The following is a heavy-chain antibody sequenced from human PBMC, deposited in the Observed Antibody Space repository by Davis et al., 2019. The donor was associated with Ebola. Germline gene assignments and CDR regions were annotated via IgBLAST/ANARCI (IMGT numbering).Heavy chain of an antibody. D-gene: IGHD5-12*01. Sequence: AASVKVSCKASGGTFSSYAISWVRQAPGQGLEWMGGIIPIFGTANYAQKFQGRVTITADKSTSTAYMELSSLRSEDTAVYYCARGVRGLPYYYYGMDVWGQGTTVTVSS. V-gene: IGHV1-69*06. CDR1: GGTFSSYA. CDR3: ARGVRGLPYYYYGMDV. J-gene: IGHJ6*02. CDR2: IIPIFGTA.